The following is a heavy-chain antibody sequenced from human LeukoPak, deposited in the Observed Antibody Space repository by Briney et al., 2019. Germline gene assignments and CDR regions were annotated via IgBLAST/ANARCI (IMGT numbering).Heavy chain of an antibody. D-gene: IGHD3-9*01. J-gene: IGHJ4*02. CDR3: ARRGKNYDILTGPIYYFDY. V-gene: IGHV4-4*02. CDR2: IYHSGST. CDR1: GGSISSSNW. Sequence: SGTLSLTCAVSGGSISSSNWWSWVRQPPGKGLEWIGEIYHSGSTNYNPSLKSRVTISVDKSKNQFSLKLSSVTAADTAVYYCARRGKNYDILTGPIYYFDYWGQGTLVTVSS.